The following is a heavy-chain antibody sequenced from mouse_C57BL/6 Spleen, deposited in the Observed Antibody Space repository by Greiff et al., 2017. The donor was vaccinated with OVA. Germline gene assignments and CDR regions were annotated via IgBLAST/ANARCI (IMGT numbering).Heavy chain of an antibody. J-gene: IGHJ3*01. CDR1: GYTFTGYE. Sequence: QVQLKQSGAELVRPGASVTLSCKASGYTFTGYEMHWVKQTPVHGLEWIGAIDPATGGTTYNQKFKGKAILTADKSSSTAYMKLRSLTSEDSAVYYCTSRYGSSPWFAYWGQGTLVTVSA. CDR3: TSRYGSSPWFAY. CDR2: IDPATGGT. D-gene: IGHD1-1*01. V-gene: IGHV1-15*01.